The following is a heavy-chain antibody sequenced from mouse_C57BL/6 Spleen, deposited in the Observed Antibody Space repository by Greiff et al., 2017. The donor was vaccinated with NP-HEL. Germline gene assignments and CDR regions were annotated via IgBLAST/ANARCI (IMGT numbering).Heavy chain of an antibody. CDR2: IYPGDGDT. D-gene: IGHD1-2*01. CDR3: ARGGGTTAEGYFDV. V-gene: IGHV1-82*01. J-gene: IGHJ1*03. Sequence: VKLVESGPELVKPGASVKISCKASGYAFSSSWMNWVKQRPGKGLEWIGRIYPGDGDTNYNGKFKGKATLTADKSSSTAYMQLSSLTSEDSAVYFCARGGGTTAEGYFDVWGTGTTVTVSS. CDR1: GYAFSSSW.